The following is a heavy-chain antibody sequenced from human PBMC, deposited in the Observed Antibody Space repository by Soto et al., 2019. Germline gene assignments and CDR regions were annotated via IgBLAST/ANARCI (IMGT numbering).Heavy chain of an antibody. J-gene: IGHJ4*02. V-gene: IGHV3-30-3*01. CDR2: ISYDGSNK. CDR3: ARVGGYSGYSDY. CDR1: GFTFSSYA. D-gene: IGHD5-12*01. Sequence: PGGSLRLSCAASGFTFSSYAMHWVRQAPGKGLEWVAVISYDGSNKYYADSVKGRFTISRDNSKNTLYLQMNSLRAEDTAVYYCARVGGYSGYSDYWGQGTLVTVSS.